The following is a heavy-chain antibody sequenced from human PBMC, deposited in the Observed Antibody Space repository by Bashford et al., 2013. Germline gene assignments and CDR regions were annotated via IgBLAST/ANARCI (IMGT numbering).Heavy chain of an antibody. CDR3: ARGRFLEWLSHHYMDV. J-gene: IGHJ6*03. Sequence: ASVKVSCKASGGTFSSYAISWVRQATGQGLEWMGWMNPNSGNTGYAQKFQGRVTMTRNTSISTAYMELSSLRSEDTAVYYCARGRFLEWLSHHYMDVWGKGTTVTVSS. CDR1: GGTFSSYA. CDR2: MNPNSGNT. V-gene: IGHV1-8*02. D-gene: IGHD3-3*01.